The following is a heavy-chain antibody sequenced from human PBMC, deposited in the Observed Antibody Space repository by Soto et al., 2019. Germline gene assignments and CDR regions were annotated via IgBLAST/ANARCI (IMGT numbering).Heavy chain of an antibody. V-gene: IGHV3-30-3*01. CDR2: ISYDGSNK. J-gene: IGHJ4*02. CDR3: ATESFDY. Sequence: PGGSLRISCAASGFTFSSYAMHWVRQAPGKGLEWVAVISYDGSNKYYADSVKGRFTISRDNSKNTLYLQMNSLRAEDTAVYYCATESFDYWGQGTLVTVSS. CDR1: GFTFSSYA.